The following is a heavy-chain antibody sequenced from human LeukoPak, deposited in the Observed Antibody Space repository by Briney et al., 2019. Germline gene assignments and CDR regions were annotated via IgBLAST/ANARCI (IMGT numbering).Heavy chain of an antibody. Sequence: SETLSLTCAVSGYSISSGYYWGWIRQPPGKGLEWIGSIYHSGSTYYNPSLKSRVTISVDTSKNQFSLKLSSVTAADTAVYYCARDDYDSSGYAIWGQGTMVTVSS. CDR3: ARDDYDSSGYAI. D-gene: IGHD3-22*01. J-gene: IGHJ3*02. CDR2: IYHSGST. V-gene: IGHV4-38-2*02. CDR1: GYSISSGYY.